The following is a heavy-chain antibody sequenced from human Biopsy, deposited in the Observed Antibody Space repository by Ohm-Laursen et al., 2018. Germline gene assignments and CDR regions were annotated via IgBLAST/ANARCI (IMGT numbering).Heavy chain of an antibody. D-gene: IGHD3-22*01. CDR2: IKTKGFRERT. CDR3: TRWYDRSGYYRDL. CDR1: GLTFADFA. J-gene: IGHJ5*02. V-gene: IGHV3-49*04. Sequence: SLRLSCTASGLTFADFAVSWVRQAPGKGLEWVGLIKTKGFRERTQYAASVEGRFTISRDDSKGVAYLEMSGLKTEDTAPYYCTRWYDRSGYYRDLWGQGTLVTVSS.